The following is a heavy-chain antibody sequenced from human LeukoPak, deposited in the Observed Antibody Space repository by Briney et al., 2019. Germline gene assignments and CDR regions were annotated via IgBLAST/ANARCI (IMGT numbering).Heavy chain of an antibody. D-gene: IGHD3-22*01. CDR1: GGSISSDY. CDR2: IYYSGST. CDR3: ARGDDSSGYSGL. V-gene: IGHV4-59*08. J-gene: IGHJ4*02. Sequence: SETLSLTCSVSGGSISSDYWSWIRQPPGKGLEWIGYIYYSGSTKYNPSLKSRVTISVDTSKNLFSLKLTSVTAADTAVYYCARGDDSSGYSGLWGQGTLVTVSS.